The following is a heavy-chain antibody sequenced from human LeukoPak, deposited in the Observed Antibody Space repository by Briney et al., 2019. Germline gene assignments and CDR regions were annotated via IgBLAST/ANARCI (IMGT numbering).Heavy chain of an antibody. J-gene: IGHJ3*02. Sequence: SETLSLTCAVYGGSFSGYYWSWIRQPPGKGLEWIGEINHSGSTNYNPSLKSRVTISVDTSKNQFSLKLSSVTAADTAVYYCAREGTYYDDAFDIWGQGTMVTVSS. D-gene: IGHD3-22*01. CDR1: GGSFSGYY. CDR3: AREGTYYDDAFDI. CDR2: INHSGST. V-gene: IGHV4-34*01.